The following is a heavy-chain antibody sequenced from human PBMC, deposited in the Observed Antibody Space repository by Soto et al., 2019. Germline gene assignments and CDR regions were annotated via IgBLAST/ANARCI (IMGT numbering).Heavy chain of an antibody. V-gene: IGHV1-18*01. J-gene: IGHJ6*02. Sequence: QVQLVQSAAEVKKPGASVKVSCKASGYTFIRYGITWVRQAPGQGLEWMGWISPYNDYTIYAQKVQGRVTMTTDTSMRPVYMELRSLKSDDTAVYYCARGGYYDNPWGKLSHYGLDVWGQGTSVTVSS. CDR2: ISPYNDYT. D-gene: IGHD3-16*01. CDR3: ARGGYYDNPWGKLSHYGLDV. CDR1: GYTFIRYG.